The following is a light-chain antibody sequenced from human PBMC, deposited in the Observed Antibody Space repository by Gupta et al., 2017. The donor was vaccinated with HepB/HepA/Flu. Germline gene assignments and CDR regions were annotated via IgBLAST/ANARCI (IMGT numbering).Light chain of an antibody. Sequence: QTPMTAPAPAPGPPGPSITISCTGTSSDVGGYNYVSWYQQHPGTAPKLMIYDVSNRPSGVSTHFSGSKSGITASLASSGLQAEDEADYYCRSYTSSSAVVFGGGTKLTVL. CDR1: SSDVGGYNY. V-gene: IGLV2-14*03. CDR3: RSYTSSSAVV. CDR2: DVS. J-gene: IGLJ3*02.